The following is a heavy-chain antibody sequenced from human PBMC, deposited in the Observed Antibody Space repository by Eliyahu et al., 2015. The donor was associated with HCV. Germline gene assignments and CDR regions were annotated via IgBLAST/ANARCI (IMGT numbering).Heavy chain of an antibody. CDR2: VSHDGAA. CDR3: ARYRRDDRYFDY. J-gene: IGHJ4*02. Sequence: QVQLQESGPGVQRPAQTLSLTCTVTGDSMDNNNFYWNWIRQSPGKGLEWIAYVSHDGAAYYIPSVKNRITMSVDTSKRKFSLRLTSVTAADSGIYFCARYRRDDRYFDYWGRGKLVSGSS. V-gene: IGHV4-30-4*01. D-gene: IGHD1-1*01. CDR1: GDSMDNNNFY.